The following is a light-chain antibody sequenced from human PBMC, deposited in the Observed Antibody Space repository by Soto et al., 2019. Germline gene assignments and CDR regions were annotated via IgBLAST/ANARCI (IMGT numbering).Light chain of an antibody. CDR2: EVN. CDR3: FSFTTSYTHV. CDR1: SSDVGAYDY. J-gene: IGLJ1*01. Sequence: QSALTQPASVSGSPGQSITISCTGTSSDVGAYDYVSWFQQHPGQAPKLIISEVNNRPSGVSNRFSGSKSGNVASLTISGLQTEDEADYFCFSFTTSYTHVFGTGTKLTVL. V-gene: IGLV2-14*01.